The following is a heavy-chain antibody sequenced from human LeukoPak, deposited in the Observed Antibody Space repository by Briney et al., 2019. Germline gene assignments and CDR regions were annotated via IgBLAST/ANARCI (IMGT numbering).Heavy chain of an antibody. CDR3: ARDPVAGRNYYYYMDV. CDR1: GYTFTGYH. J-gene: IGHJ6*03. V-gene: IGHV1-2*02. D-gene: IGHD6-19*01. CDR2: INPNSGGT. Sequence: ASVKVSCKASGYTFTGYHMHWVRQAPGQGLEWMGWINPNSGGTNYAQKFQGRVTMTRDTSISTAYMELSRLRAEDTAVYYCARDPVAGRNYYYYMDVWGKGTTVTVSS.